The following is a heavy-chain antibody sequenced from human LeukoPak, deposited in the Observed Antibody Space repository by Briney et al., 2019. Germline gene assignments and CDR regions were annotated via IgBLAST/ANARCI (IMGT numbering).Heavy chain of an antibody. D-gene: IGHD3-22*01. V-gene: IGHV3-11*04. J-gene: IGHJ4*02. CDR1: GFTFSDYY. Sequence: GSLRLSCAASGFTFSDYYMNWIRQAPGKGLEWISYISSSGSNINYADSVRGRFAISRDNAKKALYLQMNSLRAEDTAVYYCARDRSEDDGSGYKHRDFDSWGQGTLVTVSS. CDR2: ISSSGSNI. CDR3: ARDRSEDDGSGYKHRDFDS.